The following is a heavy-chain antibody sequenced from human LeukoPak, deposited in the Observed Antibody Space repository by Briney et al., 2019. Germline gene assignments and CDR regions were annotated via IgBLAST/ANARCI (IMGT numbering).Heavy chain of an antibody. D-gene: IGHD6-13*01. Sequence: GGSLRLSCAASGFTFSSYAMIWVRQAPGKGLEWVSAISGSCGNTYYADSVKGRFTISRDNSKNTLYLQMNSMRADDTAVYYSAKDPSPYSSSWNHFDYWGQGNLVTVSS. CDR3: AKDPSPYSSSWNHFDY. CDR1: GFTFSSYA. V-gene: IGHV3-23*01. J-gene: IGHJ4*02. CDR2: ISGSCGNT.